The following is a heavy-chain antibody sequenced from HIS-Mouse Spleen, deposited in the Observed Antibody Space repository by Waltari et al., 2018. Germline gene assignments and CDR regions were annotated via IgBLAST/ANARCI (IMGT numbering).Heavy chain of an antibody. Sequence: QLQLQESGPGLVKPSETLSLPCTVSGCSISSSSYYWGWIRQPPGKGLEWIGSSYYSGSTYYNPSLKSRVTISVDTSKNQFSLKLSSVTAADTAVYYCAREIPYSSSWYDWYFDLWGRGTLVTVSS. CDR1: GCSISSSSYY. D-gene: IGHD6-13*01. J-gene: IGHJ2*01. V-gene: IGHV4-39*07. CDR3: AREIPYSSSWYDWYFDL. CDR2: SYYSGST.